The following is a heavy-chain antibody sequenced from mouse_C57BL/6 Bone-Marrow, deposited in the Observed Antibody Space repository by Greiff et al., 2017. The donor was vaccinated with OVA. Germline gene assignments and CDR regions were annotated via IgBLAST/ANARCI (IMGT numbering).Heavy chain of an antibody. Sequence: VQLKQSGAELVRPGASVKLSCTASGFNIKDDYMHWVKQRPEQGLEWIGWIDPENGDTEYASKFQGKATITADTSSNTAYLQLSSLTSEDTAVYYCAISGGSSYRDYFDYWGQGTTLTVSS. CDR3: AISGGSSYRDYFDY. CDR2: IDPENGDT. J-gene: IGHJ2*01. V-gene: IGHV14-4*01. D-gene: IGHD1-1*01. CDR1: GFNIKDDY.